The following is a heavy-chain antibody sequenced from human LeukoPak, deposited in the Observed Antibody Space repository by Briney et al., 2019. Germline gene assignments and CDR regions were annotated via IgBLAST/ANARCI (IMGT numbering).Heavy chain of an antibody. CDR3: ARGGDILTGSYYFDY. CDR2: ISAYNGNT. J-gene: IGHJ4*02. Sequence: ASVKVSRKASGYTFTSYGISWVRQAPGQGLEWMGWISAYNGNTNYAQKLQGRVTMTTDTSTSTAYMELRSLRSDDTAVYYCARGGDILTGSYYFDYWGQGTLVTVSS. CDR1: GYTFTSYG. D-gene: IGHD3-9*01. V-gene: IGHV1-18*01.